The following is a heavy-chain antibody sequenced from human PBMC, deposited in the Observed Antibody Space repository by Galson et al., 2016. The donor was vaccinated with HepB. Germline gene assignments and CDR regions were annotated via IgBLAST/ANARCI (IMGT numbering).Heavy chain of an antibody. V-gene: IGHV4-34*01. Sequence: LSLTCAVYGGSFNGYSWNWIRQPPGKGLEWIGEINHNKDTNYNPSLKGRAAILLDTSKMQFSLKLRSVTAADTAVYYCARGQVGSYAFFYYYGMDVWGQGTTVTVSS. CDR3: ARGQVGSYAFFYYYGMDV. CDR1: GGSFNGYS. J-gene: IGHJ6*02. CDR2: INHNKDT. D-gene: IGHD1-26*01.